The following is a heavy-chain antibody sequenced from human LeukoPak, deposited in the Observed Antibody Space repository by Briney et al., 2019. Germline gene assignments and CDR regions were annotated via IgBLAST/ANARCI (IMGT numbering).Heavy chain of an antibody. Sequence: GGSLRLSCAASGFTFSSYGMHWARQAPGKGLEWVAVIWYDGSNKYYADSVKGRFTISRDNSKNTLYLQMNSLRAEDTAVYYCARERPYGDYLFDYWGQGTLVTVSS. J-gene: IGHJ4*02. CDR3: ARERPYGDYLFDY. D-gene: IGHD4-17*01. CDR2: IWYDGSNK. CDR1: GFTFSSYG. V-gene: IGHV3-33*01.